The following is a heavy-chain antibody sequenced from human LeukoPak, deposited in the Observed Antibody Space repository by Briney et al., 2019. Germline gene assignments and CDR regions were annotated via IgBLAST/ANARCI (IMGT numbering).Heavy chain of an antibody. J-gene: IGHJ4*02. CDR1: GFTLSSNY. V-gene: IGHV3-66*04. CDR3: ARLYYYDSSGPY. Sequence: GGSLRLSCAASGFTLSSNYMSWVRQAPGKGLEWVSVIYSGGSTYYADSVKGRFTISRDNSKNTLYLQMNSLRAEDTAVYYCARLYYYDSSGPYWGQGTLVTVSS. CDR2: IYSGGST. D-gene: IGHD3-22*01.